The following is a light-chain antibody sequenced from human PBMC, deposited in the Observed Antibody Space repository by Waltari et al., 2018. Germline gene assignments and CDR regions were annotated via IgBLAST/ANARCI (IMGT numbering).Light chain of an antibody. J-gene: IGLJ3*02. Sequence: QSALTQPASVSGSPGQSITISCSGTSADIGRYNLVAWYQHLPGNAPKLVIYEVTERPSELSTRFSGSKSGNTASLTISGLQAEDEADYYCSSFESSRTWVFGGGTKLTVL. CDR2: EVT. V-gene: IGLV2-23*02. CDR3: SSFESSRTWV. CDR1: SADIGRYNL.